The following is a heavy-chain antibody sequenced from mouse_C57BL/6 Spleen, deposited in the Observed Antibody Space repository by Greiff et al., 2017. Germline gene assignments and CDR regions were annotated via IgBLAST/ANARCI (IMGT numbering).Heavy chain of an antibody. V-gene: IGHV1-82*01. J-gene: IGHJ2*01. CDR2: IYPGDGDT. CDR3: ARGAPGGDFDY. Sequence: VHLVESGPELVKPGASVKISCKASGYAFSSSWMNWVKQRPGKGLEWIGRIYPGDGDTNYNGKFKGKATLTADKSSSTSYMQLSSLTSEVTALYFCARGAPGGDFDYWGQGTTLTVSS. CDR1: GYAFSSSW.